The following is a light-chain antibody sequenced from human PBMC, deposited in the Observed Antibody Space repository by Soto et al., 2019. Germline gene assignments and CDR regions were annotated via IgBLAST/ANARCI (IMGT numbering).Light chain of an antibody. CDR3: QSYDSSLSGWV. CDR2: GNS. J-gene: IGLJ3*02. V-gene: IGLV1-40*01. CDR1: SSNIGAGYG. Sequence: QPLLAQPPSVSGAPGQRGTISCTGSSSNIGAGYGVHWYQQLPGTAPKLLIYGNSNRPSGVPDRFSGSKSGTSASLAITGLQAEDEADYHCQSYDSSLSGWVFGGGTKLTV.